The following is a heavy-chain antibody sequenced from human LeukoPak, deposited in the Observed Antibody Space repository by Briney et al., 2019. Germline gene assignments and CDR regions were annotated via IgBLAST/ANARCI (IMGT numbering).Heavy chain of an antibody. V-gene: IGHV4-39*01. Sequence: SETLSLTCTVSGGSISSSSYYWGWIRQPPGKGLEWIGSIYYSGSTYYNPSLKSRVTMSVDTSKNQFSLKLSSVTAADTAVYYCATIGYYYDSSGYQNYYFDYWGQGTLVTVSS. D-gene: IGHD3-22*01. CDR2: IYYSGST. CDR3: ATIGYYYDSSGYQNYYFDY. CDR1: GGSISSSSYY. J-gene: IGHJ4*02.